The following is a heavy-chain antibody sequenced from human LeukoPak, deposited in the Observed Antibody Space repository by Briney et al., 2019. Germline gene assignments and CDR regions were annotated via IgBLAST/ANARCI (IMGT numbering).Heavy chain of an antibody. V-gene: IGHV1-2*02. CDR3: ARGDNAAHFFDF. D-gene: IGHD2-2*01. CDR2: INPRSGGT. Sequence: ASVTVSCKASEYTFIGYYMHWVRQAPGQGLEWMGWINPRSGGTNYAEKFQGRVSMTRDTSINTAYMELRRLRFDDTAVYYCARGDNAAHFFDFWGQGSIVSASS. CDR1: EYTFIGYY. J-gene: IGHJ4*02.